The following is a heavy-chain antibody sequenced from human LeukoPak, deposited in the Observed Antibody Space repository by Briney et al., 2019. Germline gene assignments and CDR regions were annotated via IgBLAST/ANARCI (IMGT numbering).Heavy chain of an antibody. J-gene: IGHJ3*02. CDR3: ARAEDNWGSLKAIDI. CDR1: GGSISSYY. Sequence: SETLSLTCTVSGGSISSYYWSWIRQPAGKGLEWIGRIYTSGSINYNPSLKSRVTMSVDTSKKQFSLKLSSVTAADTAVYYCARAEDNWGSLKAIDIWGQGTMVTVSS. D-gene: IGHD7-27*01. CDR2: IYTSGSI. V-gene: IGHV4-4*07.